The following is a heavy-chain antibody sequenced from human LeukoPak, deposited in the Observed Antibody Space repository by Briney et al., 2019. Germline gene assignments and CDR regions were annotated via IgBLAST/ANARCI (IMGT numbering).Heavy chain of an antibody. Sequence: TLSLTCTVSGGSISSGGYYWSLIRQPPGKGLELIGYIYHSGSTYYNPSLKSRVTISVDRSKNQFPLKLSSVTAADTAVYYCAREWHWLTPRPFVDWGQGTLVTVSS. D-gene: IGHD3-22*01. CDR3: AREWHWLTPRPFVD. CDR1: GGSISSGGYY. J-gene: IGHJ4*02. V-gene: IGHV4-30-2*01. CDR2: IYHSGST.